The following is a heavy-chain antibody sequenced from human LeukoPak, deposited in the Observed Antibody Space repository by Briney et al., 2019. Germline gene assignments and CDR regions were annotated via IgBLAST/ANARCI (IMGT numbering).Heavy chain of an antibody. V-gene: IGHV1-18*01. CDR2: ISAYSGKT. CDR1: GYTLTSYG. D-gene: IGHD3-9*01. J-gene: IGHJ4*02. Sequence: VASVKVSCKASGYTLTSYGITWVRQAPGQGLEWMGWISAYSGKTNYAQKLQGRVTMTTDTSTSTAYMELRSLRSDDTAVYYCARSGDDILTGYYSNDYWGQGTLVTVSS. CDR3: ARSGDDILTGYYSNDY.